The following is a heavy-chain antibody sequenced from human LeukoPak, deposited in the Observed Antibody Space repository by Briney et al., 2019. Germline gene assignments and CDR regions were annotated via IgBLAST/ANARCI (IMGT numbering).Heavy chain of an antibody. V-gene: IGHV3-21*01. CDR2: ISSSSSYI. J-gene: IGHJ6*02. D-gene: IGHD3-10*01. CDR1: GFTFSSYS. Sequence: GRSLRLSCAASGFTFSSYSMNWVRQAPGKGLEWVSSISSSSSYIYYADSLKGRFTISRDNAKNSLYLQMNSLTAEDTAVYYCARDGMSMVRGATHYYYGMDVWGQGTTVTVSS. CDR3: ARDGMSMVRGATHYYYGMDV.